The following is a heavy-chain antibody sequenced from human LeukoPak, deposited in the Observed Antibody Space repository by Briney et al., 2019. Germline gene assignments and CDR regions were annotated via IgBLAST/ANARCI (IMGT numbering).Heavy chain of an antibody. CDR3: ATESVVITRGTYYYYYMDV. J-gene: IGHJ6*03. D-gene: IGHD3-22*01. Sequence: ASVKVSCKVSGYTLTELSMHWVRQAPGKGLEWMGGFDPEDGETIYAQKFQGRVTMTEDTSTDTAYMELSSLRSEDTAVYYCATESVVITRGTYYYYYMDVWGKGTTVTVSS. CDR1: GYTLTELS. CDR2: FDPEDGET. V-gene: IGHV1-24*01.